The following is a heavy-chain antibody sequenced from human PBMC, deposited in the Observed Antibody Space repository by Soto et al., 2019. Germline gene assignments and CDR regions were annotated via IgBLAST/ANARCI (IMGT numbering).Heavy chain of an antibody. V-gene: IGHV4-30-2*01. CDR1: GGSISSGGYS. CDR2: IYHSGST. D-gene: IGHD6-6*01. CDR3: ARGLRTSRQLGPCIYRSMDV. J-gene: IGHJ6*02. Sequence: SETLSLTCAVSGGSISSGGYSWSWTRQPTGKGLVWIGYIYHSGSTYYSPPLKSRVTASVDRSKNQVSLKLSSVSAAATALCYCARGLRTSRQLGPCIYRSMDVWSQETTVTVSS.